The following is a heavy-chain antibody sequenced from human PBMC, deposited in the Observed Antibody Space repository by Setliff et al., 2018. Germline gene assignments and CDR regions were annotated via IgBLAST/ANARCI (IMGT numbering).Heavy chain of an antibody. D-gene: IGHD3-16*02. CDR3: ARGKVLYDYVWGSYRYEDYYYGMDV. CDR1: GGSFSGYY. V-gene: IGHV4-34*01. CDR2: INHSGST. J-gene: IGHJ6*02. Sequence: SETLSLPCAVYGGSFSGYYWSWIRQPPGKGLEWIGEINHSGSTNYNPSLKSRVTISVDTSKNQFSLKLSSVTAADTAVYYCARGKVLYDYVWGSYRYEDYYYGMDVWGQGTTVTVSS.